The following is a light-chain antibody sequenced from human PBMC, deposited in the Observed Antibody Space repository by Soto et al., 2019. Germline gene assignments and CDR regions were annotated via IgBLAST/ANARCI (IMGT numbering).Light chain of an antibody. V-gene: IGKV3-20*01. CDR3: QQYGSSPPIT. Sequence: EIVLTQSPGTLXLSPGERATXSCRASQSVSSSYLAWYQQKPGQAPRLLIYGASSRATGIPDRFSGSGSGTDFTLTISRLEPEDFAVYYCQQYGSSPPITFGQGTRLEIK. J-gene: IGKJ5*01. CDR1: QSVSSSY. CDR2: GAS.